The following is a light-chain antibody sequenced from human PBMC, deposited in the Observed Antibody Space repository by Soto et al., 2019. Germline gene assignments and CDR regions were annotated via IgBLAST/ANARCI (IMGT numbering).Light chain of an antibody. V-gene: IGLV2-14*01. CDR3: SSYRRSSTYV. J-gene: IGLJ1*01. CDR2: EVS. CDR1: SSDVGGYNY. Sequence: QSVLTQPASVSESPGQSITISCTGTSSDVGGYNYVSWYQQHPGKAPKLMIYEVSHRPSGVSNRFSGSKSGNTASLTISGLQAEDEADYYCSSYRRSSTYVFGTGTKVTVL.